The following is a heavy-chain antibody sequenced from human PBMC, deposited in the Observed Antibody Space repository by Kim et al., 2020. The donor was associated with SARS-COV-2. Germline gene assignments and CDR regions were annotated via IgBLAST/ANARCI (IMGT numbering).Heavy chain of an antibody. CDR2: ISSSSSYI. D-gene: IGHD1-1*01. J-gene: IGHJ5*02. V-gene: IGHV3-21*04. CDR3: ARSGTTGTTNLFDP. CDR1: GFTFSSYS. Sequence: GGSLRLSCAASGFTFSSYSMNWVRQAPGKGLEWVSSISSSSSYIYYADSVKGRFTISRDNAKNSLYLQMNSLRAEDTAVYYCARSGTTGTTNLFDPWGQGTLVTVSS.